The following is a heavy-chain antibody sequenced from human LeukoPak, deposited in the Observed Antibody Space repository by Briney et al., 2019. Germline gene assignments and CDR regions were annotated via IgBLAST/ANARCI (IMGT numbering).Heavy chain of an antibody. V-gene: IGHV3-30*18. CDR2: ISYDGSNE. CDR3: AKSTQTMIVNSYYFDY. CDR1: AFTFSTYG. D-gene: IGHD3-22*01. J-gene: IGHJ4*02. Sequence: GGSLRLSCVASAFTFSTYGMHWVRQAPGKGLEWVAVISYDGSNEYYADSVKGRFTISRDNSKNMLYLQMDSLRAEDTAVYYCAKSTQTMIVNSYYFDYWGQGTLVTVSS.